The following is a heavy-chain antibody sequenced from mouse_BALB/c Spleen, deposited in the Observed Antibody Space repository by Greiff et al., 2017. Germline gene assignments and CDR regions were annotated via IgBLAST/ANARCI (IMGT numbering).Heavy chain of an antibody. CDR1: GFDFSRYW. CDR2: INPDSSTI. CDR3: ATYDYDGYWYFDV. Sequence: EVKLVESGGGLVQPGGSLKLSCAASGFDFSRYWMSWVRQAPGKGLEWIGEINPDSSTINYTPSLKDKFIISRDNAKNTLYLQMSKVRSEDTALYYCATYDYDGYWYFDVWGAGTTVTVSS. J-gene: IGHJ1*01. D-gene: IGHD2-4*01. V-gene: IGHV4-1*02.